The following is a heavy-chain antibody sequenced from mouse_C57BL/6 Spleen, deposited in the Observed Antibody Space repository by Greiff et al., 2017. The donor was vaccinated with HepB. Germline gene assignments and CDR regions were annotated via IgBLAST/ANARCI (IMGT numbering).Heavy chain of an antibody. Sequence: EVQLQQSGAELVKPGASVKLSCTASGFNIKDYYMHWVKQRTEQGLEWIGRIDPEDGETKYAPKFQSKATITADTSSNTAYLQLSSLTSEDTAVYYCTREGIYYYGSGFAYWGQGSRVTVSA. CDR1: GFNIKDYY. CDR3: TREGIYYYGSGFAY. D-gene: IGHD1-1*01. J-gene: IGHJ3*01. V-gene: IGHV14-2*01. CDR2: IDPEDGET.